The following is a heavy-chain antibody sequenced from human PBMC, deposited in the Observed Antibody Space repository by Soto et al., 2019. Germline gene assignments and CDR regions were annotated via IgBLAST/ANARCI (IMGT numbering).Heavy chain of an antibody. CDR1: GFTFSSYG. D-gene: IGHD5-18*01. V-gene: IGHV3-30*18. Sequence: GGSLRLSCAASGFTFSSYGMHWVRQAPGKGLEWVAVISYDGSKKYYADSVKGRFTISRDNSKNTLDLQMNSLRAEDTAVYYCAKDLGYSSDYYYYYGMDVWGQGTTVTVSS. CDR3: AKDLGYSSDYYYYYGMDV. J-gene: IGHJ6*02. CDR2: ISYDGSKK.